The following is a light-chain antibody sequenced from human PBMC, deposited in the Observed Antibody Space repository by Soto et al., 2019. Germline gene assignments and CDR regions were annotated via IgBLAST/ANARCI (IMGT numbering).Light chain of an antibody. J-gene: IGKJ4*01. V-gene: IGKV3-20*01. CDR2: GAS. CDR1: QSVSSSY. Sequence: EIVLTQSPGTLSLYPGERATLSCRASQSVSSSYLAWYQQKPGQAPWLLIYGASSRATGIPDRFSGSGSGTDFTLTISRLEPEDFAVYYCHQYDSSPLTFGGGTKVEIK. CDR3: HQYDSSPLT.